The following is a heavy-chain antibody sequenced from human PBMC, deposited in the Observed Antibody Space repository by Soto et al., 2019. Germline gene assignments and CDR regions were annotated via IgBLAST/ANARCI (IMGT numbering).Heavy chain of an antibody. CDR3: ARILGLWLVHDAFDI. CDR2: IKQDGSEK. D-gene: IGHD6-19*01. J-gene: IGHJ3*02. Sequence: GGSLRLSCAASGFTFSSYWMSWVRQAPGKGLEWVANIKQDGSEKYYVDSVKGRFTISRDNAKNSLYLQMNSLRAEDTAVYYCARILGLWLVHDAFDIWGQGTMVTVSS. V-gene: IGHV3-7*03. CDR1: GFTFSSYW.